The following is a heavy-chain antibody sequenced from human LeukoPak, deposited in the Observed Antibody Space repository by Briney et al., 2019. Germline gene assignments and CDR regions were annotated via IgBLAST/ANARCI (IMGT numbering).Heavy chain of an antibody. D-gene: IGHD6-6*01. J-gene: IGHJ4*02. V-gene: IGHV4-30-2*01. CDR3: ARAQLASDFDY. CDR1: GGSISSGGYY. CDR2: IYHSGST. Sequence: SQTLSLTCTVSGGSISSGGYYWSWIRQPPGKGLEWIGYIYHSGSTYYNPSLKSRVTISVDRSKNQFSLKLNSVTAADTAVYYCARAQLASDFDYWGQGTLVTVSS.